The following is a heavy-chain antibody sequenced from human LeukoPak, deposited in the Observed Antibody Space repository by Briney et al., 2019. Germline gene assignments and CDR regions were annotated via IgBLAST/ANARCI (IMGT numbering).Heavy chain of an antibody. J-gene: IGHJ6*02. CDR3: ARDQGLTAPPPYGLDV. V-gene: IGHV1-69*04. CDR1: GGTFSSSA. CDR2: IIPVLNIT. D-gene: IGHD5-18*01. Sequence: ASVTVSCKTSGGTFSSSAITWVRQAPGQGLEWMGRIIPVLNITRYTQKFQGRVTITADTSTSTVYMELSSLRSEETAVYYCARDQGLTAPPPYGLDVWGQGTTVIVSS.